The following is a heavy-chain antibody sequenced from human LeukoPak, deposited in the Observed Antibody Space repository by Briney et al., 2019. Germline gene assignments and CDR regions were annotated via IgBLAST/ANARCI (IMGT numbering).Heavy chain of an antibody. CDR2: INHSGST. CDR3: ARDRWYAFDY. CDR1: GGSFSGYY. Sequence: PSETLSLTCAVYGGSFSGYYWSWIRQPPGKGLEWIGEINHSGSTNYNPSLKSRVTISVDTSKNQFSLKLSSVTAADTAVYYCARDRWYAFDYWGQGTLVTVSS. J-gene: IGHJ4*02. D-gene: IGHD6-13*01. V-gene: IGHV4-34*01.